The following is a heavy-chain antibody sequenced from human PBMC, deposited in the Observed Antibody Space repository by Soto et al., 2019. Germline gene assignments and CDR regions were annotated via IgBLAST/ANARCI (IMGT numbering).Heavy chain of an antibody. CDR3: ARDNGEYSGYDD. CDR1: GFTFSSYA. V-gene: IGHV3-23*01. J-gene: IGHJ4*02. Sequence: GGSLRLSCAASGFTFSSYAMSWVRQAPGKGLEWVSAISGSGGSTYYADSVKGRFTISRDNSKNTLYLQMNSLRAEDTAVYYCARDNGEYSGYDDWGQGTLVTVSS. CDR2: ISGSGGST. D-gene: IGHD5-12*01.